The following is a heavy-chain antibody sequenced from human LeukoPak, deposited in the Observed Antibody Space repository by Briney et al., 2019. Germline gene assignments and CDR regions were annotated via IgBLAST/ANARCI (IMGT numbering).Heavy chain of an antibody. V-gene: IGHV4-34*01. J-gene: IGHJ5*02. CDR3: ASRRAGWFDP. CDR2: INHSGST. CDR1: GGSFSGYY. Sequence: PSETLSLTCAVYGGSFSGYYWSWIRQPPGKGLEWIGEINHSGSTNYNPSLKSRVTISVDTSKNQSSLTLSSVTAADTAVYYCASRRAGWFDPWGQGTLVTVSS.